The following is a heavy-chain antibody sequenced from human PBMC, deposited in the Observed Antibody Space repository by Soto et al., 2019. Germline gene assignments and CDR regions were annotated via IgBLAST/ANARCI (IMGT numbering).Heavy chain of an antibody. J-gene: IGHJ6*02. CDR1: GFDAIVDF. CDR3: VRENYYYGMDV. Sequence: EESLRLSCAVSGFDAIVDFMTWVLQAPGKGLEWVSSINNAFNTFYADSVTGRFTISRDNSKNTLYLQMNSLRVEDTAMYYCVRENYYYGMDVWGQGTAVTVSS. CDR2: INNAFNT. V-gene: IGHV3-66*01.